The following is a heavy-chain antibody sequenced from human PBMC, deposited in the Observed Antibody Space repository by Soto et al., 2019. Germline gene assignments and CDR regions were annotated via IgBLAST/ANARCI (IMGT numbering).Heavy chain of an antibody. D-gene: IGHD1-26*01. CDR1: GFTFSSYV. CDR3: ARDFEPGGYNGPFDY. CDR2: ISNDGNNE. J-gene: IGHJ4*02. V-gene: IGHV3-30-3*01. Sequence: GGSLRLSCAASGFTFSSYVMHWVRQAPGKGLEWVAHISNDGNNEYYADSVKGRFTISRDNFKNTLYLQMNSLRADDTAVYYCARDFEPGGYNGPFDYWGQGTLVTVSS.